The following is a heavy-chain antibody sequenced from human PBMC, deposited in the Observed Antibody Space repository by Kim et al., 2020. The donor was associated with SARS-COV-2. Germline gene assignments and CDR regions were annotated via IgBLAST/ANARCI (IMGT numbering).Heavy chain of an antibody. D-gene: IGHD3-10*01. J-gene: IGHJ5*02. CDR2: IYHSGST. V-gene: IGHV4-4*02. Sequence: SETLSLTCAVSGGSISSSNWWSWVRQPPGKGLEWIGEIYHSGSTNYNPSLKSRVTISVDKSKNQFSLKLSSVTAADTAVYYCARVGDLTYYYGSGENWFDPWGQGTLVTVSS. CDR3: ARVGDLTYYYGSGENWFDP. CDR1: GGSISSSNW.